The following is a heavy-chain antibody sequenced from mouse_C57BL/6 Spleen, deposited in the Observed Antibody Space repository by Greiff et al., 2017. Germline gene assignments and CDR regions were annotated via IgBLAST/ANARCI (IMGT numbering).Heavy chain of an antibody. CDR3: ARSAYGNYRDYFDY. CDR1: GYAFSSSW. CDR2: IYPGDGDT. J-gene: IGHJ2*01. V-gene: IGHV1-82*01. D-gene: IGHD2-1*01. Sequence: QVQLQQSGPELVKPGASVKISCKASGYAFSSSWMNWVKQRPGKGLEWIGRIYPGDGDTNYNGKFKGKATLTADKSSSTAYMQLSSLTSEDSAVYVCARSAYGNYRDYFDYWGQGTTLTVSS.